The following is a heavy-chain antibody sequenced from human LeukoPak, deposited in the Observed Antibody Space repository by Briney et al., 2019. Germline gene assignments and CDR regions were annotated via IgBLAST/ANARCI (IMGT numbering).Heavy chain of an antibody. CDR2: IYYTGST. CDR3: ASYYYDSSSYYEPFDY. J-gene: IGHJ4*02. CDR1: GGSISSSSYY. V-gene: IGHV4-39*01. Sequence: SETLSLTCTVSGGSISSSSYYWGWIRQPPGKGLEWIGSIYYTGSTYYNPSLKSRVTTSVDTSKNQFSLKLSSVTAADTAVYYCASYYYDSSSYYEPFDYWGQGTLVTVSS. D-gene: IGHD3-22*01.